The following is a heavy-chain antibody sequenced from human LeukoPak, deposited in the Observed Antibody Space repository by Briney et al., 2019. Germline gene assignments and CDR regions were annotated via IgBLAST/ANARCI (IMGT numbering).Heavy chain of an antibody. D-gene: IGHD3-3*01. CDR2: IPYDGSNK. Sequence: PGGSLRLSCAASGFTFSSYGMHWVRQAPGKGLEWVAVIPYDGSNKYYADSVEGRFTISRDNSKNTLYLQMNSLRAEDTAVYYCAKGWDFWSGKYYFDYWGQGTLVTVSS. V-gene: IGHV3-30*18. J-gene: IGHJ4*02. CDR3: AKGWDFWSGKYYFDY. CDR1: GFTFSSYG.